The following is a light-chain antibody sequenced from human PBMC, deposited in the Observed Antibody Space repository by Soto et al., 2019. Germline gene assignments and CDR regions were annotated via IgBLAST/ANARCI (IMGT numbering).Light chain of an antibody. CDR3: QQYNSYPYT. Sequence: DVQMTQSPSTLSPSVGDRVTITCRASQSFNTWLAWYQQKPGKAPKLLIYKTSILEGGVPSRFSGSGSGTEFTLTLSSLQPEDSATDYCQQYNSYPYTFGQGTKLEIK. CDR1: QSFNTW. CDR2: KTS. J-gene: IGKJ2*01. V-gene: IGKV1-5*03.